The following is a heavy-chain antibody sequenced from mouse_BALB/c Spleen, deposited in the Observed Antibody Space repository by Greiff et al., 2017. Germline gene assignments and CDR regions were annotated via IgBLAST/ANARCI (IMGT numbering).Heavy chain of an antibody. CDR2: IRNKANGYTT. V-gene: IGHV7-3*02. CDR3: ARDISPHDDYAMDY. D-gene: IGHD2-12*01. Sequence: EVQVVESGGGLVQPGGSLRLSCATSGFTFTDYYMSWVRQPPGKALEWLGFIRNKANGYTTEYSASVKGRFTISRDNSQSILYLQMNTLRAEDSATYYCARDISPHDDYAMDYWGQGTSVTVSS. CDR1: GFTFTDYY. J-gene: IGHJ4*01.